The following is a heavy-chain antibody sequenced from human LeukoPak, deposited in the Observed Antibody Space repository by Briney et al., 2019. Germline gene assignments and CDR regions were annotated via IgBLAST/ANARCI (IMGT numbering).Heavy chain of an antibody. D-gene: IGHD2-15*01. V-gene: IGHV3-53*01. CDR3: ARKYCSGGTCYTGILEY. Sequence: PGGFLRLSCAASGFTVSSNHMSWVRQAPGKGLEWVSLIYSDGSTYYAVSVKGRFTISRDNSMNTLYLQMNSLRAEDTAVYYCARKYCSGGTCYTGILEYWGQGTLVAVSS. CDR2: IYSDGST. J-gene: IGHJ4*02. CDR1: GFTVSSNH.